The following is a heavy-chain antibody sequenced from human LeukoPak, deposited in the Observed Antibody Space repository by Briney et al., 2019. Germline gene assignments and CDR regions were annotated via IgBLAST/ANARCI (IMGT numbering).Heavy chain of an antibody. CDR1: GFTFSSYW. D-gene: IGHD2-15*01. CDR3: ARGPLEDRAYYYYYYMDV. Sequence: GGSLRLSCAASGFTFSSYWMHWVRQAPGKGLVWVSRINSDGSSTSYADSVKGRFAISRDNAKNTLYLQMNSLRAEDTAVYYCARGPLEDRAYYYYYYMDVWGKGTTVTVSS. CDR2: INSDGSST. V-gene: IGHV3-74*01. J-gene: IGHJ6*03.